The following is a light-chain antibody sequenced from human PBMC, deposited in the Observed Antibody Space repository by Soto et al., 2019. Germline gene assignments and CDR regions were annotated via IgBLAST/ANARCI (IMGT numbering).Light chain of an antibody. J-gene: IGLJ3*02. CDR3: ATWDDNLKGWV. V-gene: IGLV1-44*01. Sequence: QSVLTQPPSASGTPGQRVTISCSGSTSNIGSNAVDWYQQHPGTAPKVLIYSNNQRPSGVPDRIFGSRSGTSASLAITGLQSEDEADYYCATWDDNLKGWVFGGGTKLTVL. CDR1: TSNIGSNA. CDR2: SNN.